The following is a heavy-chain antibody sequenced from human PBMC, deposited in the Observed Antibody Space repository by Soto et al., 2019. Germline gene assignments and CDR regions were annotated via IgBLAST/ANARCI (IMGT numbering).Heavy chain of an antibody. J-gene: IGHJ4*02. CDR1: GFTFSDYY. CDR3: ARDMNSRTYHDY. Sequence: GGSLRLSCAASGFTFSDYYMSWIRKAPGKGLEWVSYITTSSSYTNYADSVKGRFTISRDNARNSLYLQMNGLRAEDTAVYYCARDMNSRTYHDYWGQGTLVTVSS. D-gene: IGHD1-26*01. V-gene: IGHV3-11*06. CDR2: ITTSSSYT.